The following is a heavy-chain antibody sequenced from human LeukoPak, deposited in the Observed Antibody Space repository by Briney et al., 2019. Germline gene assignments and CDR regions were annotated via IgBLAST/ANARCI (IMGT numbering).Heavy chain of an antibody. Sequence: ASVKVSFKASGYTFTCYYMHWVRQAPGQGLEWMGWINPNSGGTNYAQKFQGRVTTTRDTSISTAYMELSRLRSDDTAVYYCASVFMVRGVHDAFDIWGQGTMVTVSS. CDR1: GYTFTCYY. J-gene: IGHJ3*02. V-gene: IGHV1-2*02. D-gene: IGHD3-10*01. CDR3: ASVFMVRGVHDAFDI. CDR2: INPNSGGT.